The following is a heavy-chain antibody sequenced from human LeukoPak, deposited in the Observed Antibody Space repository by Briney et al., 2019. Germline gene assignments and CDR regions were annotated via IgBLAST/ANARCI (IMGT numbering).Heavy chain of an antibody. CDR3: ARDVRIAVAGTGGWFDP. J-gene: IGHJ5*02. CDR1: GFTFSSYA. CDR2: ISGSGGST. V-gene: IGHV3-23*01. D-gene: IGHD6-19*01. Sequence: PGGSLRLSCAASGFTFSSYAMSWVRQAPGKGLEWVSAISGSGGSTYYADSVKGRLTISRDNSKNTLYLQMNSLRAEDTAVYYCARDVRIAVAGTGGWFDPWGQGTLVTVSS.